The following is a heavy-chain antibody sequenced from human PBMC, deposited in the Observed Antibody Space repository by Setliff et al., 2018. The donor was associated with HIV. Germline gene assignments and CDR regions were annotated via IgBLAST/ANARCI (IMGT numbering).Heavy chain of an antibody. V-gene: IGHV1-18*01. J-gene: IGHJ5*02. D-gene: IGHD2-15*01. Sequence: ASVKVSCKTSGYTFSDYDVAWVRQAPGQGLEWMGWISGYSGHTSYAQHFQGRVTMTTDTSTNTAYLELRGLRSDDTAIYYCALPDCSGGNCWSSASLPPAGWFDPWGQGTLVTVSS. CDR3: ALPDCSGGNCWSSASLPPAGWFDP. CDR1: GYTFSDYD. CDR2: ISGYSGHT.